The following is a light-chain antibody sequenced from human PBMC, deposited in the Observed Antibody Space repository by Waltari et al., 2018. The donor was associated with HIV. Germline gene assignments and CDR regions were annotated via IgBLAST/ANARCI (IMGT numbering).Light chain of an antibody. CDR3: QQGYITPPIT. CDR2: AAS. V-gene: IGKV1-39*01. J-gene: IGKJ5*01. CDR1: QSISSY. Sequence: DIQMTQSPSSLSASVGDSVTITCRASQSISSYLNWYQQKPGKDPKLLISAASRLQSGVPSRFSGSGFGTEFTVTISSLQTEDFATYYCQQGYITPPITFSQGTRLDIK.